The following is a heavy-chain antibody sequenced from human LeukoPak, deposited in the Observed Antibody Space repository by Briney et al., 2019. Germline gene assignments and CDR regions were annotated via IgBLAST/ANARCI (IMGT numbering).Heavy chain of an antibody. CDR1: GFTFSSYT. J-gene: IGHJ5*01. Sequence: GGSLRLSCAASGFTFSSYTMNWVRLAPGKGLERVSSISSGSGYIQYADSVKGRFTISRDNAENSVFLQMRSLRVDDTALYYCVRGWFDFWGQGTPVTVSS. V-gene: IGHV3-21*01. CDR2: ISSGSGYI. CDR3: VRGWFDF.